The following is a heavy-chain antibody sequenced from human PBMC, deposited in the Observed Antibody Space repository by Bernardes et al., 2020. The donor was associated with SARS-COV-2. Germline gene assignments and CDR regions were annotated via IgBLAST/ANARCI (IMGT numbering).Heavy chain of an antibody. Sequence: ASVKVSCKASGYTFTGYNMHWVRQAPGQGLEWMGWINPSTGGTNFAQKFQGRVTMTRDTSITTAYMELSSLRSDDTAMYYCVLHSPIELYGVAIHFDHWGQGTLVTVSS. V-gene: IGHV1-2*02. J-gene: IGHJ4*02. CDR3: VLHSPIELYGVAIHFDH. D-gene: IGHD3-3*01. CDR2: INPSTGGT. CDR1: GYTFTGYN.